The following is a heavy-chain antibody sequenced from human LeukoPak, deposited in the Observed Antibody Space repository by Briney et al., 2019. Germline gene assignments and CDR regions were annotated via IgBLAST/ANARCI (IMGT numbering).Heavy chain of an antibody. Sequence: ASVKVSCKASGYSFTAYYMHWVRQAPGQGLEWMGWINPNSGGTNYAQKFQGRVTMTRNTSISTAYMELSSLRSEDTAVYYCARSKQIREGWYYYYMDVWGKGTTVTISS. D-gene: IGHD1-26*01. J-gene: IGHJ6*03. V-gene: IGHV1-2*02. CDR2: INPNSGGT. CDR1: GYSFTAYY. CDR3: ARSKQIREGWYYYYMDV.